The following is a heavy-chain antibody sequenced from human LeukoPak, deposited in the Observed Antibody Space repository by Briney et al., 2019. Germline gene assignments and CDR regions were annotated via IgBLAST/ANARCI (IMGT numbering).Heavy chain of an antibody. Sequence: KSSETLSLTCTVSGGPISSGGYYWSWIRQPPGKGLEWIGYIYHSGSTYYNPSLKSRVTISVDTSKNQFSLKLSSVTAADTAVYYCARQDGYYYDSSGYPHWGQGTLVTVSS. CDR3: ARQDGYYYDSSGYPH. D-gene: IGHD3-22*01. V-gene: IGHV4-30-2*01. J-gene: IGHJ4*02. CDR1: GGPISSGGYY. CDR2: IYHSGST.